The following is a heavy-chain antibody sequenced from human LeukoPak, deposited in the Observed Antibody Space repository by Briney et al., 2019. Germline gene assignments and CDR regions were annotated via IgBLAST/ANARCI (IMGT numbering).Heavy chain of an antibody. Sequence: GGSLRLSCAASGFIFSSRWMHWVRQSPGKGLEWVANINKDGSAKYYVDSVKGRFTISRDNAKNSVYLQMNSLRVEDTALYYCVRGTGFILDSWGLGTRVTVSS. CDR3: VRGTGFILDS. V-gene: IGHV3-7*01. D-gene: IGHD3/OR15-3a*01. CDR2: INKDGSAK. CDR1: GFIFSSRW. J-gene: IGHJ4*02.